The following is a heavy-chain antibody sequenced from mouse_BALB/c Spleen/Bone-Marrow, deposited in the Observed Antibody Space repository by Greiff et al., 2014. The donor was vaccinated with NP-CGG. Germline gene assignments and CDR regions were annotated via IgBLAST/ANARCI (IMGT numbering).Heavy chain of an antibody. J-gene: IGHJ2*01. CDR2: INPYNDGT. CDR1: GYTFTSYV. Sequence: VQLKESGPELVKPGASVKMSCKASGYTFTSYVMHWGEQKPGEGLEWIGYINPYNDGTKYNEKFKGMATLTSDRSSSTAYMELSSLTSEDSAVYYCAKGGNYRYDFDYWGQGTTLTVSS. D-gene: IGHD2-14*01. CDR3: AKGGNYRYDFDY. V-gene: IGHV1-14*01.